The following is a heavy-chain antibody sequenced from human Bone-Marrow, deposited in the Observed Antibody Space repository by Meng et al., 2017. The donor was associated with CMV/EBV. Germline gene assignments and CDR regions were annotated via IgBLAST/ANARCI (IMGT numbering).Heavy chain of an antibody. CDR2: ISYDGSNE. J-gene: IGHJ4*02. V-gene: IGHV3-30*04. CDR3: ARLIAVAGTGDY. D-gene: IGHD6-19*01. Sequence: GGSLRLSCAASGFTFSNYAIHWVRQAPGKGLEWVAVISYDGSNEYYSDSVKGRFTISRDNSKNTLYLQMNSLRAEDTAVYYCARLIAVAGTGDYWGQGTLVTVSS. CDR1: GFTFSNYA.